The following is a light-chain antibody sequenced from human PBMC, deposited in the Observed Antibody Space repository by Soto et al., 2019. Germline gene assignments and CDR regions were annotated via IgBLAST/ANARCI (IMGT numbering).Light chain of an antibody. J-gene: IGLJ3*02. CDR2: SNN. CDR1: SSNIGTNT. Sequence: QPVLTQPPSASGTPGQRVTISCSGSSSNIGTNTVNWYQQLPGTAPKLLIYSNNQRPSGVPDRFSGSKSGTSASLAISGLQSEDEADYYCSAWDDSLNGHVFGGGTKLTV. CDR3: SAWDDSLNGHV. V-gene: IGLV1-44*01.